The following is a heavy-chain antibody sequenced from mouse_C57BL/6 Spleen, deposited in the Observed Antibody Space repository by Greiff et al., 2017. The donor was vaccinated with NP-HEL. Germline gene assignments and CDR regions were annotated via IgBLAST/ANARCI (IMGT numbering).Heavy chain of an antibody. CDR2: INPNNGGT. CDR1: GYTFTDYN. D-gene: IGHD2-3*01. V-gene: IGHV1-22*01. J-gene: IGHJ1*03. Sequence: EVQLQQSGPELVKPGASVKMSCKASGYTFTDYNMHWVKQSHGKSLEWIGYINPNNGGTSYNQKFKGKATLTVNKSSSTAYMQLRSLTSEDSAVYYCARYDGYYWYFDVWGTGTTVTVSS. CDR3: ARYDGYYWYFDV.